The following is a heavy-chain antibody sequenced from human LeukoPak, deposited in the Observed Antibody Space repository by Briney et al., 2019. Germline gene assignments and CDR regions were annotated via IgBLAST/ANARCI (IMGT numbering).Heavy chain of an antibody. V-gene: IGHV3-15*01. CDR2: IKSKTDGGTT. CDR1: GFTVSSNY. CDR3: TTPEGSVYCSSTSCYNFDY. D-gene: IGHD2-2*01. Sequence: PGGSLRLSCAASGFTVSSNYMSWVRQAPGKGLEWVGRIKSKTDGGTTDYAAPVKGRFTISRDDSKNTLYLQMNSLKTEDTAVYYCTTPEGSVYCSSTSCYNFDYWGQGTLVTVSS. J-gene: IGHJ4*02.